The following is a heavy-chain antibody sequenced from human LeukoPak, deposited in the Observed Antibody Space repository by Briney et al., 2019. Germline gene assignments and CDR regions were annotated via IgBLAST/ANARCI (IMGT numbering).Heavy chain of an antibody. CDR3: AKMRYYYDRSGYYSPDYFDY. J-gene: IGHJ4*02. CDR2: ISGSGGST. CDR1: GFTFSSFA. V-gene: IGHV3-23*01. Sequence: GGSLRLSYAVSGFTFSSFAMSWVRQGPGRGLEWVSAISGSGGSTYYADSVKGRFTISRDNSKNTLYLQMNSLRAEDTAVYYCAKMRYYYDRSGYYSPDYFDYWGQGTLDTVSS. D-gene: IGHD3-22*01.